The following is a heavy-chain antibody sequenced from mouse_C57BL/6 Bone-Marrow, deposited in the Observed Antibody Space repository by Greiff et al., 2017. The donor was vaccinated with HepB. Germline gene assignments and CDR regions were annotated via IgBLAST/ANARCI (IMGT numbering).Heavy chain of an antibody. D-gene: IGHD1-1*01. J-gene: IGHJ2*01. Sequence: QVQLQQSGAELVRPGASVTLSCKASGYTFTDYEMQWVKQTPVHGLEWIGAIDPETGGTAYNQKFKGKAILTADKSSSTAYMELRSLTSEDSAVYYCTRGGDYYGSSPFDYWGQGTTLTVSS. CDR1: GYTFTDYE. CDR2: IDPETGGT. V-gene: IGHV1-15*01. CDR3: TRGGDYYGSSPFDY.